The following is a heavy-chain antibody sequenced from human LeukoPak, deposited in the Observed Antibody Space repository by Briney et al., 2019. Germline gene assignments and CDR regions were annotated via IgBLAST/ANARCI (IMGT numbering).Heavy chain of an antibody. V-gene: IGHV4-38-2*02. D-gene: IGHD3-10*01. CDR1: GYSISSGYY. CDR2: IYHSGST. Sequence: SETLSLTCTVSGYSISSGYYWGWIRQPPGKGLEWIGSIYHSGSTYYNPSLKSRVTISLGTSSNQFSLKLSSVTAADTAVYYCARESRGGFDPWGQGTLVTVSS. CDR3: ARESRGGFDP. J-gene: IGHJ5*02.